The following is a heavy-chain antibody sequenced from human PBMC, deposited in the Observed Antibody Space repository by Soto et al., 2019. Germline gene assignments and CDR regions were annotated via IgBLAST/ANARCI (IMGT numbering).Heavy chain of an antibody. D-gene: IGHD4-17*01. Sequence: QVQFVQSGAEVKKPGASVKVSCETSGYTFAAYEIHWVRQAPGQSLEWMGWIKGGTGHAESSPRFQDRITITRDTSATTAYMELSSLRSEDTAVYYCARFWHGDFRLEIWGQGTMITVS. CDR1: GYTFAAYE. CDR2: IKGGTGHA. V-gene: IGHV1-3*01. J-gene: IGHJ3*02. CDR3: ARFWHGDFRLEI.